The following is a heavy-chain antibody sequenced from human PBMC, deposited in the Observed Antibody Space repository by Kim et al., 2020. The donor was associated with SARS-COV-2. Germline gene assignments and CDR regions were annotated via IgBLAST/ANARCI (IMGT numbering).Heavy chain of an antibody. V-gene: IGHV1-2*04. D-gene: IGHD6-13*01. CDR3: ARAEAAADDAFDI. J-gene: IGHJ3*02. Sequence: YAQQFQGWVTMTRDTSISTAYMELSRLRSDDTAVYYCARAEAAADDAFDIWGQGTMVTVSS.